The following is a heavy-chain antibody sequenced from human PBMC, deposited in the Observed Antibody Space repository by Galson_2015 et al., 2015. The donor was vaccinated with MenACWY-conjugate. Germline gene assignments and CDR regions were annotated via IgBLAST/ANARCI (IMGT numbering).Heavy chain of an antibody. V-gene: IGHV3-23*01. Sequence: SLRLSCEGSGISFSRYAMSWVGQAAGEGLGWVSSMSTTGGTTYYADAVKGRFTISSNNSKNTLYLQMNSLRAGDTAVYYCVQGAGSPWFDPWGQGTLVIVSS. CDR1: GISFSRYA. D-gene: IGHD1-26*01. CDR2: MSTTGGTT. J-gene: IGHJ5*02. CDR3: VQGAGSPWFDP.